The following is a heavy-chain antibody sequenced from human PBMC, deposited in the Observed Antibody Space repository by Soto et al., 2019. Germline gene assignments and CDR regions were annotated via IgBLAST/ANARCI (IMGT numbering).Heavy chain of an antibody. CDR2: IIPIFGTA. D-gene: IGHD2-2*01. J-gene: IGHJ6*02. V-gene: IGHV1-69*13. CDR3: ARGVVPAARGSEPYYYGMDV. Sequence: ASVKVSFKASGGTFSSYAISWLRQAPGQGLEWMGGIIPIFGTANYAQKFQGRVTITADESTSTAYMELSSLRSEDTAVYYCARGVVPAARGSEPYYYGMDVWGQGTTVTVSS. CDR1: GGTFSSYA.